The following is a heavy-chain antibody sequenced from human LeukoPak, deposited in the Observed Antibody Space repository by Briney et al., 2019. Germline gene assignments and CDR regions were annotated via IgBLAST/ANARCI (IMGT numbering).Heavy chain of an antibody. V-gene: IGHV1-69*05. D-gene: IGHD3-3*01. CDR3: AGGGVTVFHFYMXX. Sequence: GASVKVSCKASGGTFRKNGMSWVRQAPGQGLEWMGGIIPMFGKTNYAQKFQGRVTMTTDESTGTAYMELSKLRSEDTAVYYCAGGGVTVFHFYMXXWGKGTTVTV. J-gene: IGHJ6*03. CDR2: IIPMFGKT. CDR1: GGTFRKNG.